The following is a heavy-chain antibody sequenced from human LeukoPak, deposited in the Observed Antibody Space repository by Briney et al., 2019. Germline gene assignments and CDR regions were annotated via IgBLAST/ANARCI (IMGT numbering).Heavy chain of an antibody. J-gene: IGHJ4*02. Sequence: ASVKVSCKASGYTFTGYYMHWVRQAPGQGLEWMGWINPNSGGTNYAQKFQGRVTMTRDTSISTAYMELSRLRSDDTAVYYCARDDPSTPCGSGSYSDYWGQGTLVTVSS. CDR3: ARDDPSTPCGSGSYSDY. CDR1: GYTFTGYY. D-gene: IGHD3-10*01. CDR2: INPNSGGT. V-gene: IGHV1-2*02.